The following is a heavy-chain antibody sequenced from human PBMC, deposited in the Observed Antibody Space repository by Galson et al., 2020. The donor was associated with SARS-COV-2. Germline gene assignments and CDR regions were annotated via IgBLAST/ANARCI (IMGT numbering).Heavy chain of an antibody. D-gene: IGHD3-16*01. J-gene: IGHJ4*02. CDR2: ISSSDRIV. Sequence: SLKISCVVSGFSFSRYEMNWVRQSPGKGLEWVSYISSSDRIVYYADSVKGRFTISRDNAKNSLYLQMNGLRVEDTAVYYCARAPVYGDSWGQGTLVTVSS. V-gene: IGHV3-48*03. CDR1: GFSFSRYE. CDR3: ARAPVYGDS.